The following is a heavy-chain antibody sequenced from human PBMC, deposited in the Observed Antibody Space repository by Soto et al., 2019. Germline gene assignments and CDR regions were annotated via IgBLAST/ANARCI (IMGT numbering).Heavy chain of an antibody. CDR1: GGSISSSSYY. CDR2: IYYSGST. Sequence: QLQLQESGPGLVKPSETLSLTCTVSGGSISSSSYYWGWIRQPPGKGLEWIGSIYYSGSTYYNPSIKSRVTISVDKSKNQFSLKLSSVTAADTAVYYCARRGDIVVVPAALSRDWYFDLWGRGTLVTVSS. CDR3: ARRGDIVVVPAALSRDWYFDL. D-gene: IGHD2-2*01. V-gene: IGHV4-39*01. J-gene: IGHJ2*01.